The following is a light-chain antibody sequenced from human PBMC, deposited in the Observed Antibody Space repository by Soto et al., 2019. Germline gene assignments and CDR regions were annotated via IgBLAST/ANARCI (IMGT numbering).Light chain of an antibody. CDR2: EIS. CDR1: QGVRNA. CDR3: LQHNAYPFT. J-gene: IGKJ3*01. V-gene: IGKV1-17*01. Sequence: DIRMTQSPSSLSASAGDRVTITCRASQGVRNALDWYQQKPGKAPKRLIYEISSLQSGVPSRFSGSGSGTEFTLTISSLQPEDFATYYCLQHNAYPFTFGPGTKVDV.